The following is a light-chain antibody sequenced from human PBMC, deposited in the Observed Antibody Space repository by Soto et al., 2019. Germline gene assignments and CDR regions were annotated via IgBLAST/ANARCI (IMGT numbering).Light chain of an antibody. CDR1: ETVSSIY. V-gene: IGKV3-20*01. J-gene: IGKJ1*01. CDR3: QQYGSSPPWT. CDR2: NGS. Sequence: EIVLTQSPGTLSLSPGERATLSCRASETVSSIYLAWYQQRPGQAHSLLIYNGSNRATGIPDRFSGSGSGTDFTLTISRLEPEDFAVYYCQQYGSSPPWTFGQGTKVDIK.